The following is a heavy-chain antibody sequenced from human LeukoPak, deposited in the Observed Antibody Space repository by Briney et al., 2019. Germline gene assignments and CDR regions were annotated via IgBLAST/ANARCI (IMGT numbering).Heavy chain of an antibody. CDR3: ARHVDYYYYYMDV. Sequence: SSETLSLTCTVSGGSISSYYWSWIRQPPGKGLEWIGSIYYSGSTYYNPSLKSRVTISVDTSKNQFSLKLSSVTAADTAVYYCARHVDYYYYYMDVWGKGTTVTVSS. CDR1: GGSISSYY. J-gene: IGHJ6*03. V-gene: IGHV4-39*01. CDR2: IYYSGST.